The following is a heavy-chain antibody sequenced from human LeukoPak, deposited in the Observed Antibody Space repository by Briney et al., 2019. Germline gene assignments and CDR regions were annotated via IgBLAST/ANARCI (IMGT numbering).Heavy chain of an antibody. Sequence: SETLSLTCTVSGGSISSSSYYWGWIRQPPGKGLEWIGSIYYSGSTYYNPSLKSRVTISVDTSKNQFSLKLSSVTAADTAVYYCARPLLRSDYFDYWGQGTLVTVSS. CDR1: GGSISSSSYY. J-gene: IGHJ4*02. D-gene: IGHD1-26*01. V-gene: IGHV4-39*01. CDR2: IYYSGST. CDR3: ARPLLRSDYFDY.